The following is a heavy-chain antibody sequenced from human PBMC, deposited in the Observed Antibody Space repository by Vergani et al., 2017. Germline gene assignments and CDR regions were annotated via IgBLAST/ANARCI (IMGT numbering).Heavy chain of an antibody. CDR2: ISWNRGKI. CDR1: GFVFDEYA. J-gene: IGHJ5*01. V-gene: IGHV3-9*01. Sequence: EVQLVTSGGGLVQPGGSLRLSCAASGFVFDEYALHWVRQSPGKGLEWVSGISWNRGKIAYADSVKGRFTISRDTAKNILYLQMNSLRVEDTAFYFCAKDMTGPLDGVVQVALDSWGQGALVTVSS. CDR3: AKDMTGPLDGVVQVALDS. D-gene: IGHD2-2*01.